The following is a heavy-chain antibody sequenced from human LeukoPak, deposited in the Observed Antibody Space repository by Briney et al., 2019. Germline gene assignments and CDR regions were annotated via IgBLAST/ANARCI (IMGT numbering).Heavy chain of an antibody. V-gene: IGHV4-30-2*01. CDR3: ARLGQQLMIDY. CDR1: GGSISSGGYS. J-gene: IGHJ4*02. CDR2: IYHSGST. D-gene: IGHD6-13*01. Sequence: SQTLSLTCAVSGGSISSGGYSWSWIRQPPGKGLEWIGYIYHSGSTYYNPSLKSRVTISVDRSKNQFSPKLSSVTAADTAVYYCARLGQQLMIDYWGQGTLVTVSS.